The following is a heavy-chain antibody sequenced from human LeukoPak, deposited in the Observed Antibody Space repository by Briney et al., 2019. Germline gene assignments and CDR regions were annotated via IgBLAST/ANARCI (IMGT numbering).Heavy chain of an antibody. J-gene: IGHJ3*01. CDR3: AKPSNYYGSATDAFDF. V-gene: IGHV4-59*01. D-gene: IGHD3-10*01. CDR2: IYYSGST. CDR1: GDSISSYY. Sequence: SETLSPTCTVSGDSISSYYWSWIRQPPGKGLEWIGYIYYSGSTNYNPSLKSRVTISVDTSKNQFSLKLSSVTAADTAVYYCAKPSNYYGSATDAFDFWGQGTMVTVSS.